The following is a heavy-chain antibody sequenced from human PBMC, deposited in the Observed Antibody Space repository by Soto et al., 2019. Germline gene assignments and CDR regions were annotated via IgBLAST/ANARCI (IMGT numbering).Heavy chain of an antibody. CDR2: IWYDGSNK. J-gene: IGHJ4*02. Sequence: QVQLVESGGGVVQPGRSLRLSCAASGFTFSSYGMHWVRQAPGKGLEWVAVIWYDGSNKYYADSVKGRFTISRDNSKNTLYLKMNSLRAEDTAVYYCARDPVGNDILTGYYFDYWGQGTLVTVSS. CDR3: ARDPVGNDILTGYYFDY. V-gene: IGHV3-33*01. D-gene: IGHD3-9*01. CDR1: GFTFSSYG.